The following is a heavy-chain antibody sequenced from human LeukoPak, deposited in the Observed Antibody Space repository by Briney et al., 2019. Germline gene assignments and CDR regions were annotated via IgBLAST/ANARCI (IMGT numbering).Heavy chain of an antibody. CDR2: ISTSGNTI. V-gene: IGHV3-48*02. J-gene: IGHJ4*02. D-gene: IGHD1-26*01. CDR3: ARERTFGGSYYSSDY. CDR1: GFTFSGYN. Sequence: HAGGSLRLSCAASGFTFSGYNMNWVRQAPGKGLEWVAFISTSGNTIYYADSVKGRFTISRDTAKSSLYPQLNSLRDEDTAVYYCARERTFGGSYYSSDYWGQGTLVTVSS.